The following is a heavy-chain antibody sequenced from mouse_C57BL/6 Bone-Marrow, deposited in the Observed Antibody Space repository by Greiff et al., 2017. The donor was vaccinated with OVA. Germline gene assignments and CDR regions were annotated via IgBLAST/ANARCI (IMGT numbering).Heavy chain of an antibody. CDR2: INPNYGTT. Sequence: EVHLVESGPELVKPGASVQISCKASGYSFTVYNLNWVTQSNGKSLEWIGVINPNYGTTSYNQKFKGKATLTVDQSSSTAYMQLNSLTSEDSAVYYCARFRYYYGSFDYWGQGTTLTVSS. CDR1: GYSFTVYN. V-gene: IGHV1-39*01. D-gene: IGHD1-1*01. J-gene: IGHJ2*01. CDR3: ARFRYYYGSFDY.